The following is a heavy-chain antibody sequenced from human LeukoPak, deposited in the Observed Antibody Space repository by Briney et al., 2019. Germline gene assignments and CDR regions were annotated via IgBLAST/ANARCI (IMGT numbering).Heavy chain of an antibody. V-gene: IGHV6-1*01. Sequence: SQALSLTCAISGDSVSSNSAAWNWIRQSPSRGLEWLGRTYYRSKWYNDYAVSVKSRITINPDTSKNQFSLQLNSVTPEDTAVYYCAREPDVLMVYGSWFGPWGQGTLVTVSS. D-gene: IGHD2-8*01. CDR3: AREPDVLMVYGSWFGP. J-gene: IGHJ5*02. CDR1: GDSVSSNSAA. CDR2: TYYRSKWYN.